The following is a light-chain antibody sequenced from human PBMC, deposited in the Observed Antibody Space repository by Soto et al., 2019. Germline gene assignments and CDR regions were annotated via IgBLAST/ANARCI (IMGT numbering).Light chain of an antibody. Sequence: QSVLAQPPSVSGAPGQRVTISCPGSRSNIGAGYDVHWYQQLPGTAPRLLISGMNNRPSGVPDRFSGSKSGTSVSLAITGLQAEDEADYYCQSFDRSLSGYVFGTGTKVTVL. CDR1: RSNIGAGYD. V-gene: IGLV1-40*01. CDR2: GMN. J-gene: IGLJ1*01. CDR3: QSFDRSLSGYV.